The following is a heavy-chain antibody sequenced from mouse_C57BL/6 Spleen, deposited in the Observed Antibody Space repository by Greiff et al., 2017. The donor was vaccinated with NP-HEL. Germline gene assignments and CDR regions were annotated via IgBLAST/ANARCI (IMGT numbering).Heavy chain of an antibody. V-gene: IGHV14-2*01. Sequence: VQLQQSGAELVKPGASVKLSCTASGFNIKDYYMHWVKQRPEQGLEWIGRIDPEDGETKYAPKFQGKGTITADTTSNTAYLQLSILTSEDTAVYYCARRQDCAGYNFDYWGQGTTLTVSS. CDR1: GFNIKDYY. CDR3: ARRQDCAGYNFDY. CDR2: IDPEDGET. J-gene: IGHJ2*01. D-gene: IGHD3-2*02.